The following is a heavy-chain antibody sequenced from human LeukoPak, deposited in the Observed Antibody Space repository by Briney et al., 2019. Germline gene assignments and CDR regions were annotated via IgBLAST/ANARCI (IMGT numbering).Heavy chain of an antibody. D-gene: IGHD2-15*01. Sequence: GGSLRLSCAASGFTVSSSYMNWVRQAPGKGLEWVSSISSSSSYIYYADSVKGRFTISRDNAKNSLYLQMNSLRAEDTAVYYCARDGGYCSGGSCNNWFDPWGQGTLVTVSS. CDR2: ISSSSSYI. CDR3: ARDGGYCSGGSCNNWFDP. V-gene: IGHV3-21*01. CDR1: GFTVSSSY. J-gene: IGHJ5*02.